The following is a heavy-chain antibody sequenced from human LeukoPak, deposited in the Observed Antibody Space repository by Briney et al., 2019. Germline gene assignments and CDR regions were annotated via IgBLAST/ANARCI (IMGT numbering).Heavy chain of an antibody. Sequence: SETLSLTFTVSGGSISSSSYYWGWIRQPPGKRLEWIGSIYYSGSTYYNPSLKSRVTISVDTSKNQFSLKLSSVTAADTAVYYCARGGPYCTNGVCYLSDAFDIWGQGTMVTVSS. CDR1: GGSISSSSYY. CDR3: ARGGPYCTNGVCYLSDAFDI. CDR2: IYYSGST. J-gene: IGHJ3*02. V-gene: IGHV4-39*01. D-gene: IGHD2-8*01.